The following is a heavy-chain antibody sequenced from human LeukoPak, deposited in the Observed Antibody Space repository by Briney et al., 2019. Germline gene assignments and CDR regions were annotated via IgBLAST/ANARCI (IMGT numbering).Heavy chain of an antibody. Sequence: ASVKVSCKASGGTFSTYAISWVRRAPGQGLEWMGWISTYNGNANYAQSLQGRITMTTDTSTSTAYMELRSLRSDDTAVYYCARHRLHRLYYDSNGYYHDAFDIWGQGTMVTVSS. V-gene: IGHV1-18*04. CDR2: ISTYNGNA. CDR3: ARHRLHRLYYDSNGYYHDAFDI. CDR1: GGTFSTYA. D-gene: IGHD3-22*01. J-gene: IGHJ3*02.